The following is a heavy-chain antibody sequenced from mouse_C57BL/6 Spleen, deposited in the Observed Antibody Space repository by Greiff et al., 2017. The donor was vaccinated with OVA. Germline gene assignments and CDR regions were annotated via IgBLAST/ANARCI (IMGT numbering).Heavy chain of an antibody. Sequence: EVKLMESGGGLVQPGGSMKLSCVASGFTFSNYWMNWVRQSPEKGLEWVAQIRLKSDNYATHYAESVKGRFTISRDDSKSSVYLQMNNLRAEDTGIYYCPGPTGFDYWGQGTTLTVSS. CDR2: IRLKSDNYAT. CDR1: GFTFSNYW. V-gene: IGHV6-3*01. CDR3: PGPTGFDY. J-gene: IGHJ2*01.